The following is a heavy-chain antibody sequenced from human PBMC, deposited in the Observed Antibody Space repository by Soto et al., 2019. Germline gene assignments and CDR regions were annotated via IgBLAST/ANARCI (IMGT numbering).Heavy chain of an antibody. CDR2: IYYSGST. J-gene: IGHJ4*02. CDR1: GGSISSSSYY. CDR3: AIIGTPSYDYIWGSYRMYDY. D-gene: IGHD3-16*02. V-gene: IGHV4-39*01. Sequence: QLQLQESGPGLVKPSETLSLTCTVSGGSISSSSYYWGWIRQPPGKGLEWIGSIYYSGSTYYNPSLKSRVTISVDTSKNQFSLKLSSVTAADTAVYYCAIIGTPSYDYIWGSYRMYDYWGQGTLVTVSS.